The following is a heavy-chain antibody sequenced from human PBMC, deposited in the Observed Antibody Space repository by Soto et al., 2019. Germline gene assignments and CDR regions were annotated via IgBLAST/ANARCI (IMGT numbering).Heavy chain of an antibody. D-gene: IGHD6-6*01. Sequence: ASVKVSCKASGYTFTGYYMHWVRQAPGQGLEWMGWINPNSGGTNYAQKFQGRVTMTRDTSISTAYMELSRLRSDDTAVYYCARGSSSGYYYYYGMDGWGQGTKVTVSS. CDR3: ARGSSSGYYYYYGMDG. V-gene: IGHV1-2*02. CDR1: GYTFTGYY. CDR2: INPNSGGT. J-gene: IGHJ6*02.